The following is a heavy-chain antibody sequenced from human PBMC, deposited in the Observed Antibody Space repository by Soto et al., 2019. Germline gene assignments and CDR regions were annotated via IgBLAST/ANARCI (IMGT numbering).Heavy chain of an antibody. CDR2: IYWNGDD. J-gene: IGHJ4*02. D-gene: IGHD3-3*01. CDR3: GQRSSSFDFWGNDF. CDR1: GFSLTTAGLG. Sequence: QITLKASGPALVNPTQTLTLTCTFSGFSLTTAGLGVIWIRQTPAKALEWVALIYWNGDDRYNPSLRSRLSITKDTSRNQVVLTMTNVDPADTATYYCGQRSSSFDFWGNDFWGQGTLVTVSS. V-gene: IGHV2-5*01.